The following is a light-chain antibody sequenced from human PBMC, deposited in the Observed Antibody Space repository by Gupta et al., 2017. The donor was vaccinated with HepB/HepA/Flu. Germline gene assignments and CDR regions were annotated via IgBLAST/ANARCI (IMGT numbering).Light chain of an antibody. CDR1: QSVSSSY. CDR3: QHYGRLPPIT. V-gene: IGKV3-20*01. CDR2: GAS. Sequence: IVLTQSPGTLSLSPGERATRSCKTSQSVSSSYLAWYQQKPGQAPRLLIYGASSRAAGIPDRCRGSGSGTDFTLTISRLEPEDFAVYYCQHYGRLPPITFGPGTKVDIK. J-gene: IGKJ3*01.